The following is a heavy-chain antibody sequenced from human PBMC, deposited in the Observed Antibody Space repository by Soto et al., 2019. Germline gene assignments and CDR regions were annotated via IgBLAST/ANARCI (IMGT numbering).Heavy chain of an antibody. CDR3: AADVIGVGGDLDH. Sequence: LVQSGPEVKKPGTSLKVSCKTSGFSFGSSAVQWVRQVRGQRLEWIGWIVVASVHPNVAQKFQDRVSLTRDLSTNTAFLELRSLTSDDSAMYYCAADVIGVGGDLDHWGQGTLVRVSS. D-gene: IGHD2-21*02. V-gene: IGHV1-58*01. CDR1: GFSFGSSA. CDR2: IVVASVHP. J-gene: IGHJ4*02.